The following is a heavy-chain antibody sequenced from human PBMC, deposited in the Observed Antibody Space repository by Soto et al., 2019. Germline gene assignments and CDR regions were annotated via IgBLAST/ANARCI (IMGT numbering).Heavy chain of an antibody. Sequence: GGSLRLSCAASGFTFSSYSMNWVRQAPGKGLEWVSSISSSSSYIYYADSVKGRFTISRDNAKNSLYLQMNSLRAEDTVVYYCARGQNPDEKYIVVVPAAMLGIDYWGQGTLVTVSS. J-gene: IGHJ4*02. D-gene: IGHD2-2*01. V-gene: IGHV3-21*01. CDR1: GFTFSSYS. CDR3: ARGQNPDEKYIVVVPAAMLGIDY. CDR2: ISSSSSYI.